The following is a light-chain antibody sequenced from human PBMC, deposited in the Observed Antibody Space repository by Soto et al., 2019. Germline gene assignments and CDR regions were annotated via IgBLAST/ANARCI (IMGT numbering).Light chain of an antibody. V-gene: IGLV2-14*01. Sequence: QSALTQPASVSGSPGQSITISCTGTSSDVGGYNYVSWYQQHPGKAPKLLIYEVSTRPPGVSNRFSGSKSGNTASLTISGLQAEDEADYYCSSYTSSSPDVFGTGTKLTVL. CDR2: EVS. CDR3: SSYTSSSPDV. J-gene: IGLJ1*01. CDR1: SSDVGGYNY.